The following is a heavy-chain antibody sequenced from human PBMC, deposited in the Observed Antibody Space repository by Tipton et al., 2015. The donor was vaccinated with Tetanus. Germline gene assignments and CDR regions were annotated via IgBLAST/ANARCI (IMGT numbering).Heavy chain of an antibody. CDR3: ARDRHSYESSGYYLFDN. CDR1: GGSISSDGAY. J-gene: IGHJ4*02. V-gene: IGHV4-31*03. Sequence: TLSLTCTVSGGSISSDGAYWSWIRQHPGEGLEWIGYISNSGSTYYNPSLKSRVTISVDTSQKQISLKVNSVTAADTAVYYCARDRHSYESSGYYLFDNWGQGTLVTVSA. D-gene: IGHD3-22*01. CDR2: ISNSGST.